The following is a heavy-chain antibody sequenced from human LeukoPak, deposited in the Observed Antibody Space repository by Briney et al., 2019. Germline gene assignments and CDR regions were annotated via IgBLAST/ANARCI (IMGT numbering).Heavy chain of an antibody. CDR2: ISWNSGSI. Sequence: GGSPRLSCAASGFTFDDYAMHWVRHAPGKGLEWVSGISWNSGSIGYADSVKGRFTISRDNAKNSLYLQMNSLRAEDTALYYCAKDMGYGMDVWGQGTTVTVSS. J-gene: IGHJ6*02. CDR3: AKDMGYGMDV. V-gene: IGHV3-9*01. CDR1: GFTFDDYA.